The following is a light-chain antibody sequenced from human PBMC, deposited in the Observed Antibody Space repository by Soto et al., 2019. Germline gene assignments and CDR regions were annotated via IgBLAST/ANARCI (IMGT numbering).Light chain of an antibody. Sequence: QSVLTQPPSVSAAPGRMFTISCSGSSSNIGNNFVSWYQQLPGTAPKLLIYDNNKRPSGIPDRFSGSKSGTSATLGITGLQTGDEADYYCGTWDNSLSAFVFGAGTKVTV. J-gene: IGLJ1*01. CDR2: DNN. CDR1: SSNIGNNF. V-gene: IGLV1-51*01. CDR3: GTWDNSLSAFV.